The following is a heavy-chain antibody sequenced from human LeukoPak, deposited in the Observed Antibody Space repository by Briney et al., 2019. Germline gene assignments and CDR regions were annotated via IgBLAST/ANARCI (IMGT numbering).Heavy chain of an antibody. J-gene: IGHJ4*02. D-gene: IGHD2-21*02. CDR1: GGSINYDY. CDR2: IHYSGAT. CDR3: ASLRGASTAVFDS. Sequence: PSETLSLTCTVSGGSINYDYWSWIRQSPGKRLEWIGYIHYSGATNYSPSLNSRVTISVDTSKNRFSLKLSSVTAADTALYYCASLRGASTAVFDSWGQGNLVTVSS. V-gene: IGHV4-59*08.